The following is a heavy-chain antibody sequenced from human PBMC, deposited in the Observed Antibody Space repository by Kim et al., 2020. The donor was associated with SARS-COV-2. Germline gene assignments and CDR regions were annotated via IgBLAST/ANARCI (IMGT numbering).Heavy chain of an antibody. CDR2: IKHDGSEK. CDR3: AIKNYYSGWSNYCWFGH. V-gene: IGHV3-7*01. Sequence: GGSLRLSCAASGFTFSNYWMSWVRQAPGKGLQWVSNIKHDGSEKFYVDSVEGRFTISRDNAKSSVYLQMNSLRVEDTAIYYCAIKNYYSGWSNYCWFGHWGQGTLVTVSS. D-gene: IGHD3-10*01. CDR1: GFTFSNYW. J-gene: IGHJ5*02.